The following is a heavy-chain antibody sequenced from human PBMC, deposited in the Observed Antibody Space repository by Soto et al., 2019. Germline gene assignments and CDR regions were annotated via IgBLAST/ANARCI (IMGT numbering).Heavy chain of an antibody. V-gene: IGHV1-18*01. Sequence: ASVKVSCKASGYTFTTYDISWVRQAPGQGLEWMGWISPYNGNTNYAQKFQDRVTMTTDTSTSTAYMEVRSLRSDDTAVYYRARILTTDWYFDLWGRGTLVTVSS. J-gene: IGHJ2*01. CDR3: ARILTTDWYFDL. D-gene: IGHD4-17*01. CDR2: ISPYNGNT. CDR1: GYTFTTYD.